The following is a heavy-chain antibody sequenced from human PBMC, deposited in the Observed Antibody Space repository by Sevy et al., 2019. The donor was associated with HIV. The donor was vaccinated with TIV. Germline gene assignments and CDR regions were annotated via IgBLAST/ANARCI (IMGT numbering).Heavy chain of an antibody. Sequence: GGSLRLSCAASGFDVNENYMSWDRQAPGKGLEWVSIIYSGDTGGSTYNADSVKGRLTISRDNSQNTLYLQINSLRPEDTAVYYCARERLVSAGGYYNYYFGMDVWGQGTTVTVSS. CDR1: GFDVNENY. CDR3: ARERLVSAGGYYNYYFGMDV. J-gene: IGHJ6*02. CDR2: IYSGDTGGST. D-gene: IGHD3-3*01. V-gene: IGHV3-53*01.